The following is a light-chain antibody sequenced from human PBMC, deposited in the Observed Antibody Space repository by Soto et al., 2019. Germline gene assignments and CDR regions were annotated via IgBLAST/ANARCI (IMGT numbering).Light chain of an antibody. CDR2: ANT. V-gene: IGLV1-40*01. Sequence: QSALPQPASVSGARGQSVTISCTGSSSNIGAGYDVHWYQQRPGAAPRLLIFANTDRPSVVPDRFSASKSYTSASLTIAGLQAEDEADYYCQSYDNSPSTSGVYGIATNVTV. CDR1: SSNIGAGYD. J-gene: IGLJ1*01. CDR3: QSYDNSPSTSGV.